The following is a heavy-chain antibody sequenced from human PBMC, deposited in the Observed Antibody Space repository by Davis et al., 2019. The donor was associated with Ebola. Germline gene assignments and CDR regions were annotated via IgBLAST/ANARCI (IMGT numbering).Heavy chain of an antibody. D-gene: IGHD6-6*01. CDR1: GGSISSYY. V-gene: IGHV4-59*12. Sequence: PSETLSLTCTVSGGSISSYYWSWIRQLQGKGLEWIGYIYYSGSTNYNPSLKSRVTISVDTSKNQFSLKLSSMTAADTAVYYCARGQNYSSSSEDYWGQGTLVTVSS. CDR3: ARGQNYSSSSEDY. J-gene: IGHJ4*02. CDR2: IYYSGST.